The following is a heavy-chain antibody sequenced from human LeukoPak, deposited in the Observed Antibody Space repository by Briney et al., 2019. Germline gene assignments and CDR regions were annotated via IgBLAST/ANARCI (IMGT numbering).Heavy chain of an antibody. CDR1: GGSISSYY. CDR3: ARSGYCSGGSCYYYYYGMDV. J-gene: IGHJ6*02. D-gene: IGHD2-15*01. Sequence: SETLSLTCTVSGGSISSYYWSWIRQPAGKGLEGIGRIYTSGSTNYNPSLKSRVTMSVDTSKNQFSLKLSSVTAADTAVYYCARSGYCSGGSCYYYYYGMDVWGQGTTVTVSS. V-gene: IGHV4-4*07. CDR2: IYTSGST.